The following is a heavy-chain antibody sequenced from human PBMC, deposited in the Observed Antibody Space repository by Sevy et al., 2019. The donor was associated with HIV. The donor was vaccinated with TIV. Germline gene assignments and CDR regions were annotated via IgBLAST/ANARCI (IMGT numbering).Heavy chain of an antibody. J-gene: IGHJ5*02. CDR2: IYYSGST. CDR1: GGSTSSGDYY. CDR3: ARRMWFGGVLPNTPFDP. V-gene: IGHV4-30-4*01. Sequence: SETLSLTCTVSGGSTSSGDYYWSWIRQPPGKGLEWIGYIYYSGSTYYNPSLKSRVTISVDTSKNQFSLKLSSVTAADTAVYYCARRMWFGGVLPNTPFDPWGQGTLITVSS. D-gene: IGHD3-16*01.